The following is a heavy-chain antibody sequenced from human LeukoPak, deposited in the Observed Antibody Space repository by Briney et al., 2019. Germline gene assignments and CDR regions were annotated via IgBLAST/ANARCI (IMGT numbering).Heavy chain of an antibody. CDR3: ARRPYYYYGMDV. V-gene: IGHV4-59*08. Sequence: KSSETLSLTFTVSGGSISSYYWSWIRQPPGKGLGGIGYIYYSGSTNYNPSLKSRVTISVDTSKNQFSLKLSSVTAADTAVYYCARRPYYYYGMDVWGQGTTVTVSS. CDR2: IYYSGST. J-gene: IGHJ6*02. CDR1: GGSISSYY.